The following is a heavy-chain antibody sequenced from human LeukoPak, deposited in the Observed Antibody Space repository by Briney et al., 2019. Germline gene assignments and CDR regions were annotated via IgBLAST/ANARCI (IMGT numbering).Heavy chain of an antibody. CDR2: IGTAGDT. Sequence: GGSLRLSCAASGFTFSSYDMHWVRQATGKGLEWVSAIGTAGDTYYPGSVKGRFTISRENAKNSLYLQMNSLRAGDTAVYYCARGLRGSGSSPYWFDPWXXXTLVTVSS. J-gene: IGHJ5*02. V-gene: IGHV3-13*01. CDR1: GFTFSSYD. CDR3: ARGLRGSGSSPYWFDP. D-gene: IGHD3-10*01.